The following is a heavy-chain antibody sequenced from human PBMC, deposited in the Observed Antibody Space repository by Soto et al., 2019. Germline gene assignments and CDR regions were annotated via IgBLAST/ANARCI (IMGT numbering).Heavy chain of an antibody. J-gene: IGHJ4*02. CDR3: TSRPSGMTYHAVFDF. CDR1: GLTFSGHW. V-gene: IGHV3-7*03. Sequence: HPGGSLRLSCAASGLTFSGHWMTWVRQTPGEGLQWVAAIKPGGSETFYVDSVKGRFTISRDNARNSLFLQMDSLRAEDTAVYYCTSRPSGMTYHAVFDFWGQGTLVTVSS. CDR2: IKPGGSET. D-gene: IGHD2-21*02.